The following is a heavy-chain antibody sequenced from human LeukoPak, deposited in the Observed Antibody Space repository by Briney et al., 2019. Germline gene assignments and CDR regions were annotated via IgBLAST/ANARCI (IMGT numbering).Heavy chain of an antibody. V-gene: IGHV4-39*01. CDR1: GGSISSRSYY. CDR3: ARAPRILYPFDI. Sequence: SETLSLTCTVSGGSISSRSYYWGWIRQPPGKGLEWIGSIYYSGSTYYNPSLKRRVTISLDTSKNQFSVKLSSVTAADTAVYYCARAPRILYPFDIWGQGTMVSVSS. D-gene: IGHD2-8*01. J-gene: IGHJ3*02. CDR2: IYYSGST.